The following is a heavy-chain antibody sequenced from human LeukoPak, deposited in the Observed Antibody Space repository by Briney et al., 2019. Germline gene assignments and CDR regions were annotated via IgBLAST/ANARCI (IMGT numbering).Heavy chain of an antibody. V-gene: IGHV4-59*01. CDR1: GGSISSYY. CDR2: IYYSGST. Sequence: SETLSLTCTVSGGSISSYYWSWIRQPPAKGLEWIGYIYYSGSTNYNPSLKSRVTISVDTSKNQFSLKLSSVTAADTAVYYCARDYDGYCSSTSCYHDRFDPWGQGTLVTVSS. J-gene: IGHJ5*02. CDR3: ARDYDGYCSSTSCYHDRFDP. D-gene: IGHD2-2*03.